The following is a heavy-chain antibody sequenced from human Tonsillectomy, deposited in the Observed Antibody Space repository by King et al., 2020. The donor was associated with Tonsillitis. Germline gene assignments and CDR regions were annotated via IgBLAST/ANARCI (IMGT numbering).Heavy chain of an antibody. CDR1: GGSISSGSHY. CDR2: IYTSGST. Sequence: VQLQESGPGLVRPSQTLSLTCTVSGGSISSGSHYWSWIRQPAGKGLEWIGRIYTSGSTNYNPSLKSRVTISVDTSKNQFSLKLSSVTAADTAVYYCVRELAGVGAVVVAAKGWFDPWGQGTLVTVSS. V-gene: IGHV4-61*02. D-gene: IGHD2-15*01. J-gene: IGHJ5*02. CDR3: VRELAGVGAVVVAAKGWFDP.